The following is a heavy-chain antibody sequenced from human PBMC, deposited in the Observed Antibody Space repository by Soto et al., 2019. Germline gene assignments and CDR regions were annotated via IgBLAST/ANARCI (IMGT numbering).Heavy chain of an antibody. D-gene: IGHD6-19*01. V-gene: IGHV4-59*08. CDR1: GGSISSYY. CDR2: IYYSGST. J-gene: IGHJ4*02. CDR3: ARHRGIAVAGYYFDY. Sequence: SETLSLTCTVSGGSISSYYWSWIRQPPGKGLEWIGYIYYSGSTNYNPSLKSRATISVDTSKNQFSLKLSSVTAADTAVYYCARHRGIAVAGYYFDYWGQGTLVTVSS.